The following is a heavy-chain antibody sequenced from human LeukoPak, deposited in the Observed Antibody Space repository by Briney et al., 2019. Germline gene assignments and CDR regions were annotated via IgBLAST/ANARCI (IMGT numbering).Heavy chain of an antibody. V-gene: IGHV3-53*05. CDR2: IYADGNT. J-gene: IGHJ4*02. D-gene: IGHD2-2*01. CDR1: GFIVNTNY. CDR3: TADFDY. Sequence: PGGSLRLSCAASGFIVNTNYMSWVRQAPGRGLEWVSFIYADGNTYYADSVKGRFTISRDISKNAVFLQMNSLRAEDTAVYYCTADFDYWGQGTLVTVSS.